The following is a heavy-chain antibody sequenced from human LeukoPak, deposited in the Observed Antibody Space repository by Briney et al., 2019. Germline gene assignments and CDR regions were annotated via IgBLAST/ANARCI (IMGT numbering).Heavy chain of an antibody. CDR1: GFSFDDYA. Sequence: PGGSLRLSCAASGFSFDDYAMHWVRQAPGKGLEWVSGISWNSGSLDYAESVKGRFTISRDNAKNSLYLQMISLRVEDTALYYCARDRTVTTFDSWGQGTLVTVSS. D-gene: IGHD4-17*01. CDR3: ARDRTVTTFDS. V-gene: IGHV3-9*01. J-gene: IGHJ4*02. CDR2: ISWNSGSL.